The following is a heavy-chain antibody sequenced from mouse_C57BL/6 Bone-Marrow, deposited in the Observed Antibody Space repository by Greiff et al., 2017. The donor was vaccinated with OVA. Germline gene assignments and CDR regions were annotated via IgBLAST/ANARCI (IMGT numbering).Heavy chain of an antibody. CDR1: GYSFTDYN. CDR3: AGYGNWAY. D-gene: IGHD2-1*01. V-gene: IGHV1-39*01. J-gene: IGHJ3*01. Sequence: VQLKQSGPELVKPGASVKISCKASGYSFTDYNMNWVKQSNGKSLEWIGEINPTYGTTSYNQKFKGKATLTVDQSSSTAYMQLNSLSSEESAVYYCAGYGNWAYWGQGTLVTVSA. CDR2: INPTYGTT.